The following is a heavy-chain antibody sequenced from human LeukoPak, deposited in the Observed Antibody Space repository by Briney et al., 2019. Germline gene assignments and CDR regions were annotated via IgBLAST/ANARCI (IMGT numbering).Heavy chain of an antibody. D-gene: IGHD6-13*01. V-gene: IGHV4-39*07. Sequence: SETLSLTCTVSGYSFSSSTHYWGWIRQPPGKGLEWIGSIYYSGSTYYNPSLKSRVTISVDTSKNQFSLKLSSVTAADTAVYYCAGASLIAAARWFDPWGQGTLVTVSS. J-gene: IGHJ5*02. CDR3: AGASLIAAARWFDP. CDR1: GYSFSSSTHY. CDR2: IYYSGST.